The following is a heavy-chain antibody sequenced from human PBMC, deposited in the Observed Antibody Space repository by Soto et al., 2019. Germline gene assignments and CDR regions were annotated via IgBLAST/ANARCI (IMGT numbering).Heavy chain of an antibody. CDR2: INAGNGNT. Sequence: ASVKVSCKASGYTFTSYAMHWVRQAPGQRLEWMGWINAGNGNTKYSQKFQGRVTITRDTSASTAYMELSSLRSEDTAVYYCARDRYGGGIAVAGNSPAPIDYWGQGTLVTVSS. J-gene: IGHJ4*02. CDR3: ARDRYGGGIAVAGNSPAPIDY. CDR1: GYTFTSYA. V-gene: IGHV1-3*01. D-gene: IGHD6-19*01.